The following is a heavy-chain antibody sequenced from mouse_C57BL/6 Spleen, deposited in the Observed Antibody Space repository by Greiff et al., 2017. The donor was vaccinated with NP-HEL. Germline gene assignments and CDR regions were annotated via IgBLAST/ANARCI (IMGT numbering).Heavy chain of an antibody. CDR2: INPSNGGT. CDR3: ARAPLGGSYAMDY. CDR1: GYTFTSYW. Sequence: QVQLKQPGTELVKPGASVKLSCKASGYTFTSYWMHWVKQRPGQGLEWIGNINPSNGGTNYNEKFKSKATLTVDKSSSTAYMQLSSLTSEDSAVYYCARAPLGGSYAMDYWGQGTSVTVSS. J-gene: IGHJ4*01. D-gene: IGHD3-1*01. V-gene: IGHV1-53*01.